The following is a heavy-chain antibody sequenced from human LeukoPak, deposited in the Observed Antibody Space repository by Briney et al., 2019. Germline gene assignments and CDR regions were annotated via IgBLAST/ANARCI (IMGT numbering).Heavy chain of an antibody. CDR2: IKQDGSEK. V-gene: IGHV3-7*01. D-gene: IGHD6-13*01. J-gene: IGHJ4*02. CDR1: GFTFSSYW. CDR3: ARAARGSSWYFGY. Sequence: GGSLRLSCAASGFTFSSYWLSWVRQAPGKVLEWVANIKQDGSEKYYVDSVKGRFTISRDNAKNSLYLQMNSLRAEDTAVYYCARAARGSSWYFGYWGQGTLVTVSS.